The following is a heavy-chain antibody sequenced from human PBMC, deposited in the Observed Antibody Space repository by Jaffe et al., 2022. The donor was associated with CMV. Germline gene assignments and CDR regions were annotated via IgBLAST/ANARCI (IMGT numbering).Heavy chain of an antibody. CDR2: ISSSGSTI. CDR3: ARDDAHLPDCSSTSCPFYYYYYMDV. CDR1: GFTFSSYE. V-gene: IGHV3-48*03. Sequence: EVQLVESGGGLVQPGGSLRLSCAASGFTFSSYEMNWVRQAPGKGLEWVSYISSSGSTIYYADSVKGRFTISRDNAKNSLYLQMNSLRAEDTAVYYCARDDAHLPDCSSTSCPFYYYYYMDVWGKGTTVTVSS. J-gene: IGHJ6*03. D-gene: IGHD2-2*01.